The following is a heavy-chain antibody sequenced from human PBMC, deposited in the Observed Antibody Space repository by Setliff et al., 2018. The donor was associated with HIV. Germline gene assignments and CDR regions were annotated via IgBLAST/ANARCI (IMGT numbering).Heavy chain of an antibody. V-gene: IGHV1-2*02. D-gene: IGHD3-10*01. CDR3: ARGVGSDDDY. Sequence: GASVKVSCKASGGTFSSYAISWVRQAPGQGLEWMGWINPNSGGTNYAQKFQGRVTMTRDTSISTAYMELSRLRSDDTAVYYCARGVGSDDDYWGQGTLVTVSS. J-gene: IGHJ4*02. CDR2: INPNSGGT. CDR1: GGTFSSYA.